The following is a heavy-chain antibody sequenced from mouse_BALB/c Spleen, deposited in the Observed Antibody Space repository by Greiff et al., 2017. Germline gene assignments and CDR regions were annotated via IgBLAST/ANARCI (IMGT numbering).Heavy chain of an antibody. J-gene: IGHJ4*01. CDR1: GFSLTSYG. Sequence: VQLQESGPGLVQPSQSLSITCTVSGFSLTSYGVHWVRQSPGKGLEWLGVIWSGGSTDNNAAFISRLSISKDNSKSQVFFKMNRLQANDTAIYYCARNWGDPYYAMDYWGQGTSVTVSS. V-gene: IGHV2-2*02. CDR2: IWSGGST. CDR3: ARNWGDPYYAMDY. D-gene: IGHD3-3*01.